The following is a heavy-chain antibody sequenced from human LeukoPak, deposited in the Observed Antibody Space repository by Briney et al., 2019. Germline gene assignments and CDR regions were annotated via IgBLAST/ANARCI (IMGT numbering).Heavy chain of an antibody. CDR3: ARQRVPGYNYWSFDL. CDR1: GGSIGTYY. Sequence: SETPSLTCTVSGGSIGTYYWSWIRQPPGKGLEWIGYIHYSGSTNCHPSLKSRATISADTSKNQISLKLSSVTAADTAVYYCARQRVPGYNYWSFDLWGRGTLVTVSS. CDR2: IHYSGST. J-gene: IGHJ2*01. V-gene: IGHV4-59*01. D-gene: IGHD5-24*01.